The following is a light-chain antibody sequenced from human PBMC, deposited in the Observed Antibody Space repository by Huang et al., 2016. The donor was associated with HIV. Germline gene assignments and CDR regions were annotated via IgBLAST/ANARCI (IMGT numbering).Light chain of an antibody. J-gene: IGKJ3*01. CDR1: PGIGRY. Sequence: IQLTQSPSSLSASVGDRVTITCRASPGIGRYLVWYQQKPGKAPKLRIYAASTLQRGGPSRFSGSGSGTDFTLTIGSLQPEDFATYYCQQLKTYPITFGPGTQVDIK. V-gene: IGKV1-9*01. CDR3: QQLKTYPIT. CDR2: AAS.